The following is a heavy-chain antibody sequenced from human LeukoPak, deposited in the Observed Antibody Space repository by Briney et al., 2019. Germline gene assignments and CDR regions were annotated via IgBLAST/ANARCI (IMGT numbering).Heavy chain of an antibody. V-gene: IGHV3-30*02. Sequence: GGSLRLSCAASGFTFSSYGMHWVRQAPGKGLEWVAFIRYDGSNKYYADSVKGRFTISRDNSKNTLYLQMNSLRAEDTAVYYCAKCHLYYYYMDVWGKGTTVTVSS. J-gene: IGHJ6*03. CDR1: GFTFSSYG. CDR2: IRYDGSNK. CDR3: AKCHLYYYYMDV.